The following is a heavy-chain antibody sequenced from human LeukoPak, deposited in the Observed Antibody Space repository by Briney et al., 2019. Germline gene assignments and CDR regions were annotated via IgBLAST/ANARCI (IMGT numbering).Heavy chain of an antibody. V-gene: IGHV3-30*18. J-gene: IGHJ4*02. D-gene: IGHD7-27*01. Sequence: GGSLRLSCAASGFTFSSYSMNWVRQAPGKGLEWVAVISNDGTNKKYVDSVKGRFTVSRDDSKNTLYLQMNSLRVEDTAVYYCAKEQGPWAHFDYWGQGSLVTVSS. CDR3: AKEQGPWAHFDY. CDR1: GFTFSSYS. CDR2: ISNDGTNK.